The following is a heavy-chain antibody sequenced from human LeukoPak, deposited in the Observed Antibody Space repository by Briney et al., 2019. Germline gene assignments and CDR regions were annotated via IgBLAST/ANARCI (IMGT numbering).Heavy chain of an antibody. CDR3: ARVVGDSGSYLH. CDR2: ISSSSSTI. V-gene: IGHV3-48*01. CDR1: GFTFSGYS. J-gene: IGHJ4*02. Sequence: GGSLRLSCAASGFTFSGYSMNWVRQAPGKGLEWFSYISSSSSTIHYADSVKGRFTISRDNVKNSLYLQMNSLRGEDTAVYYCARVVGDSGSYLHWGQGTLVTVSS. D-gene: IGHD3-10*01.